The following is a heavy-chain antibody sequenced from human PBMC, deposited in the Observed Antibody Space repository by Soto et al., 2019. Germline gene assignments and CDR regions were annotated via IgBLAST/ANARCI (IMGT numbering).Heavy chain of an antibody. D-gene: IGHD6-13*01. CDR3: AGRYSSSWYWFDP. CDR1: GYTFTSYA. CDR2: INAGNGNT. J-gene: IGHJ5*02. V-gene: IGHV1-3*01. Sequence: ASVKVSCKASGYTFTSYAIHWVRQAPGQRLEWMGWINAGNGNTKYSQKFQGRVTITRDTSASTAYMELSSLRSEDTAVYYCAGRYSSSWYWFDPWGQGTLVTVS.